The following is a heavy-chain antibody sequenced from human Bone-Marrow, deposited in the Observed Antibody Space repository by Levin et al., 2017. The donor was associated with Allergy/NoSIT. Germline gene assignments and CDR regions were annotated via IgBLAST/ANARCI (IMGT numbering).Heavy chain of an antibody. J-gene: IGHJ6*02. CDR3: ARDLGYCSSTSCYALYYYGMDV. CDR2: ISYDGSNK. Sequence: GESLKISCAASGFTFSSYAMHWVRQAPGKGLEWVAVISYDGSNKYYADSVKGRFTISRDNSKNTLYLQMNSLRAEDTAVYYCARDLGYCSSTSCYALYYYGMDVWGQGTTVTVSS. D-gene: IGHD2-2*01. V-gene: IGHV3-30*04. CDR1: GFTFSSYA.